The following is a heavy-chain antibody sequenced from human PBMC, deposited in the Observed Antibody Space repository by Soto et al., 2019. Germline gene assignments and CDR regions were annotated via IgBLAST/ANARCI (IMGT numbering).Heavy chain of an antibody. CDR1: GYTFTSYG. D-gene: IGHD1-26*01. CDR3: ASGSGSSSWFDP. Sequence: QVQLVQSGAEVKKPGASVKVSCKASGYTFTSYGISWVRQAPGQGLEWMGWICAYNGKTNYAQKLQGRVNMTTDPSTSTDYMELRSLRSDGTAVYYCASGSGSSSWFDPWGQGTLVTVSS. V-gene: IGHV1-18*01. J-gene: IGHJ5*02. CDR2: ICAYNGKT.